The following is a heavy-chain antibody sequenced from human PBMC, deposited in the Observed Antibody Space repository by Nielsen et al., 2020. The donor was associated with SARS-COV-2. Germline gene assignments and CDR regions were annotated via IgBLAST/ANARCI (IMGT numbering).Heavy chain of an antibody. CDR3: ARDHTMLRGGVLYFDL. CDR1: GYTFISYG. V-gene: IGHV1-18*04. CDR2: ISAFNGNT. J-gene: IGHJ2*01. D-gene: IGHD3-10*01. Sequence: ASVKVSCKASGYTFISYGISWVRQAPGQGLEWMGWISAFNGNTNYAQKLQGRVTMTTDTSTSTAYMELRGLRSDDTAVYYCARDHTMLRGGVLYFDLWGRGTLVTVSS.